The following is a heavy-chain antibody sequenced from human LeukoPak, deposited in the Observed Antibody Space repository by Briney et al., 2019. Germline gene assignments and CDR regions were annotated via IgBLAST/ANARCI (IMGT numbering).Heavy chain of an antibody. J-gene: IGHJ6*03. D-gene: IGHD2-21*01. CDR3: ASRTVAGYYYYYMDV. CDR1: GGSISSSSYY. CDR2: IYYSGST. Sequence: PSETLSLTCTVSGGSISSSSYYWGWIRQPPGTGLEWIGSIYYSGSTYYNPSLKSRVTISVDTSKNQFSLKLSSVTAADTAVYYCASRTVAGYYYYYMDVWGKGTTVTISS. V-gene: IGHV4-39*07.